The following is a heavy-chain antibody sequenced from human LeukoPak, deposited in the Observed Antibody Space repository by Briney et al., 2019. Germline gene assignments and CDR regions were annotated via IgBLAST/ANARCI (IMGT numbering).Heavy chain of an antibody. V-gene: IGHV4-34*01. CDR2: INHSGST. J-gene: IGHJ4*02. D-gene: IGHD6-6*01. CDR3: ARGKRIAAHPVDY. CDR1: GFTFSSYA. Sequence: GSLRLSCAASGFTFSSYAMSWVRQAPGKGLEWIGEINHSGSTNYNPSLKSRVTISVDTSKNQFSLKLSSVTAADTAVYYCARGKRIAAHPVDYWGQGTLVTVSS.